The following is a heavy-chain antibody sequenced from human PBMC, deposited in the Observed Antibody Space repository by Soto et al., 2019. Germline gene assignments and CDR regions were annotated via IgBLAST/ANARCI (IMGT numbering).Heavy chain of an antibody. V-gene: IGHV3-23*01. CDR1: GITFSSHA. Sequence: EVQLLESGGDLVQPGGSLRLSCAASGITFSSHAMSWVRQAPGKGLEWVSGISGGGGTTYYADSVKGRFTMSRDNSKNTLYLQMNSLRGEDTAVYYCAKTYFYDGSGYSDYWGQGTLVTVSS. CDR2: ISGGGGTT. D-gene: IGHD3-22*01. CDR3: AKTYFYDGSGYSDY. J-gene: IGHJ4*02.